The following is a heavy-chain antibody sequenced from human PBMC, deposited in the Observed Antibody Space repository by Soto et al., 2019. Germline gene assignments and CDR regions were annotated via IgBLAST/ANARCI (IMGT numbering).Heavy chain of an antibody. Sequence: ASVKVSCKASGYTFTSYGISWVRQAPGQGLEWMGWISAYNGNTNYAQKLQGRVTMTTDTSTSTAYMELRSLRSDDTAVYYCARVRVVLLWFGELGAFDIWGQGTMVTVSS. J-gene: IGHJ3*02. CDR2: ISAYNGNT. V-gene: IGHV1-18*01. CDR1: GYTFTSYG. D-gene: IGHD3-10*01. CDR3: ARVRVVLLWFGELGAFDI.